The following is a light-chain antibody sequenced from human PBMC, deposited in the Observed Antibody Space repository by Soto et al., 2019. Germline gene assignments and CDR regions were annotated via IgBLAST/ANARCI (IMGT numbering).Light chain of an antibody. Sequence: LSLSLATLSLYPGERATLSCRASQGVSGSLAWYQQKPGQSPRLLIYDTSNRATGIPARFSGSGSGTDFTLTISSLEPEDFAVYYCQQRTNWRITFGQGTLLEVK. CDR1: QGVSGS. CDR3: QQRTNWRIT. V-gene: IGKV3-11*01. J-gene: IGKJ5*01. CDR2: DTS.